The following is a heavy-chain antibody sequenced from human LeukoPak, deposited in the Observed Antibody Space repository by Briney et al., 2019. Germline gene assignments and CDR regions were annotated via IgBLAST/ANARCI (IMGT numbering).Heavy chain of an antibody. CDR1: GGSISSSSYY. D-gene: IGHD6-19*01. CDR3: ARMQWLYYFDY. CDR2: IYYSGST. V-gene: IGHV4-39*07. Sequence: SETLSLTCTVSGGSISSSSYYWGWIRQPPGKGLEWIGSIYYSGSTYYNPSLKSRVTISVDTSKNQFSLKLSSVTAADTAVYYCARMQWLYYFDYWGQGTLVTVSS. J-gene: IGHJ4*02.